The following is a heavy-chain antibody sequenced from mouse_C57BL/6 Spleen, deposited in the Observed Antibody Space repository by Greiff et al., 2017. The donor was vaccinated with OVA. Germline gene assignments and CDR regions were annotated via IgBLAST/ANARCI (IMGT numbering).Heavy chain of an antibody. V-gene: IGHV1-64*01. J-gene: IGHJ1*03. CDR3: ARVYGSPYWYFDV. CDR2: IHPNSGST. D-gene: IGHD1-1*01. CDR1: GYTFTSYW. Sequence: VQLQQPGAELVKPGASVKLSCKASGYTFTSYWMHWVKQRPGQGLEWIGMIHPNSGSTNYNEKFKSKATLTVDKSSSTAYMQLSSLTSEDSAVYYCARVYGSPYWYFDVWGTGTTVTVSS.